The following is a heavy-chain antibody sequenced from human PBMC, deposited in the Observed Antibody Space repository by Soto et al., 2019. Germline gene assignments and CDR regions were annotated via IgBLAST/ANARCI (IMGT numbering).Heavy chain of an antibody. J-gene: IGHJ3*02. CDR2: ISYDGSNK. D-gene: IGHD3-10*01. CDR1: GFTFSSYA. V-gene: IGHV3-30-3*01. CDR3: ARDGRVRGVIDAFDI. Sequence: GGSLRLSCAASGFTFSSYAMHWVRQAPGKGLEWVAVISYDGSNKYYADSVKGRFTISRDNSKNTLYLQMNSLRAEDTAVYYCARDGRVRGVIDAFDIWGQGTMVTVSS.